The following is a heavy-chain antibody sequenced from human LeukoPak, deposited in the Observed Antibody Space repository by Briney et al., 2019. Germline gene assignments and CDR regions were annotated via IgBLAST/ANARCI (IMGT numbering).Heavy chain of an antibody. V-gene: IGHV1-69*05. CDR1: GGTFSSYA. J-gene: IGHJ4*02. CDR3: AAPSSGPKALDFDY. D-gene: IGHD3-22*01. CDR2: IIPIFGTA. Sequence: SVKVSCKASGGTFSSYAISWVRQAPGQGLEWMGGIIPIFGTANYAQKFQGRVTITTDESTSTAYMELSSLRSEDTAVYCCAAPSSGPKALDFDYWGQGTLVTVSS.